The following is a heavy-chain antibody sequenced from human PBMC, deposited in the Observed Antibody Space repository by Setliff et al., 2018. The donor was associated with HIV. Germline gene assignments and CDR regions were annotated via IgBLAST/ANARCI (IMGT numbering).Heavy chain of an antibody. CDR2: IIPIFGTT. D-gene: IGHD3-10*01. CDR1: GGTFSSYA. CDR3: ARERITMIRGVNGDY. V-gene: IGHV1-69*06. Sequence: WASVKVSCKASGGTFSSYAIHWVRQAPGQGLEWMGRIIPIFGTTNYAQKFQGRVTITADKSTSTAYMELSSLRSEDTAVYLCARERITMIRGVNGDYWGQGTLVTVSS. J-gene: IGHJ4*02.